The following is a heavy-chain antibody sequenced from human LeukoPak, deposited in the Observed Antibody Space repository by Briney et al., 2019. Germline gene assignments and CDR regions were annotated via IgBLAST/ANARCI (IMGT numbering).Heavy chain of an antibody. J-gene: IGHJ4*02. CDR2: ISSSTMTI. Sequence: GGSLRLSCAASGFTFSSYSMNWVRQAPGKGLEGISYISSSTMTIHYADSVKGRFTISRDNAKNSLLLQMNSLRAEDSAVYYCARVGDDYNEYVDYWGQGTLVTVSS. CDR1: GFTFSSYS. V-gene: IGHV3-48*04. D-gene: IGHD5-24*01. CDR3: ARVGDDYNEYVDY.